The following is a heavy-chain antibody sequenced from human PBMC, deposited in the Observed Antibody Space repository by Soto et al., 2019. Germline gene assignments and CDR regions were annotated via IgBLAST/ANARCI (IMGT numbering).Heavy chain of an antibody. CDR2: INPNSGGT. CDR3: ASGPAGATTYFDY. Sequence: ASVKVSCKASGYTFTGYYMHWVRQAPGQGLEWMGWINPNSGGTNYAQKLQGRVTMTRDTSISTAYMELSRLRSDDTAVYYCASGPAGATTYFDYWGQGTLVTVSS. V-gene: IGHV1-2*02. J-gene: IGHJ4*02. CDR1: GYTFTGYY. D-gene: IGHD1-26*01.